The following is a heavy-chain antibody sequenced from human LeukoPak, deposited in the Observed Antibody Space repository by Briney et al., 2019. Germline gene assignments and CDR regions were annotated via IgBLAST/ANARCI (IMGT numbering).Heavy chain of an antibody. CDR1: GFTFDDYA. D-gene: IGHD3-22*01. V-gene: IGHV3-43*02. Sequence: GGSLRLSCAASGFTFDDYAMHWVRQPPGKGLEWVSLISRDGNSTYYAGSVKGRFTISRDNSKNSLYLQMNSLRNEDTAFYYCATNFGAYYYDTSGYYDFWGQGTLVTVSS. CDR3: ATNFGAYYYDTSGYYDF. J-gene: IGHJ4*02. CDR2: ISRDGNST.